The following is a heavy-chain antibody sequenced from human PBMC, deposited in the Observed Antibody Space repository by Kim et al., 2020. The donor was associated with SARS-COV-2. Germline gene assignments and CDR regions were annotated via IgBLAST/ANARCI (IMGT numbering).Heavy chain of an antibody. CDR3: AKDLEGGGATIGCYFDY. V-gene: IGHV3-23*01. D-gene: IGHD1-26*01. J-gene: IGHJ4*02. CDR1: GFTFSSYA. Sequence: GGSLRLSCAASGFTFSSYAMSWVRQAPGKGLEWVSAISGSGGSTYYADSVKGRFTISRDNSKNTLYLQMNSLRAEDTAVYYCAKDLEGGGATIGCYFDYWGQGTLVTVSS. CDR2: ISGSGGST.